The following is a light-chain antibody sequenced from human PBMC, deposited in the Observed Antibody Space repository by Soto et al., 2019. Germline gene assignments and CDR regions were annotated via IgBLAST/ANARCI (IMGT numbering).Light chain of an antibody. CDR2: DAS. Sequence: ETVLTQSPGTLSLSPGERASLSCRASQSISGRYLAWYQQKPGQAPRLLIYDASSRATGIPDRFSGSGSGTDFILTISSLQAEDVAVYYCHQHYLNVRTFGQGTKVAI. J-gene: IGKJ1*01. CDR3: HQHYLNVRT. CDR1: QSISGRY. V-gene: IGKV3-20*01.